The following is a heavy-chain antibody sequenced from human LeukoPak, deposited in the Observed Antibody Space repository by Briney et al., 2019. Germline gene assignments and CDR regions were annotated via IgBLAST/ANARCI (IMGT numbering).Heavy chain of an antibody. CDR1: GFTFSS. D-gene: IGHD3-16*01. CDR2: ITSSSSTM. V-gene: IGHV3-48*04. J-gene: IGHJ4*02. CDR3: ATGGNSSPTPFDY. Sequence: WGTLRLSWAASGFTFSSMHWVRQAPGKGLEWSSYITSSSSTMYYADSGRGRFIISRDNANNSLYLQMNSLRAEDTAVYYCATGGNSSPTPFDYWGQATLVTVSS.